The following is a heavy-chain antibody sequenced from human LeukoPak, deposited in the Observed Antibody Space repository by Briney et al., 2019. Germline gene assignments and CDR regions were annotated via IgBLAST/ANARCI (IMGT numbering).Heavy chain of an antibody. J-gene: IGHJ4*02. CDR2: IFSSGST. CDR1: GGXMSSYY. Sequence: PSETLSLTCTVSGGXMSSYYCSWIRQSAGKGLEWIGRIFSSGSTNYNPSLKSRATMSVDMSKNQFSLTLSSVTAADTALYYCARGGYGNGWYLDYWGQGTLVTVSS. CDR3: ARGGYGNGWYLDY. V-gene: IGHV4-4*07. D-gene: IGHD6-19*01.